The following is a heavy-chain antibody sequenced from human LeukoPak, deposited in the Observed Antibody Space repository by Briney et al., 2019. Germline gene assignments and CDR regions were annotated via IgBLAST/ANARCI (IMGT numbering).Heavy chain of an antibody. CDR1: GGSISSSSYY. D-gene: IGHD3-22*01. Sequence: SETLSLTCTVSGGSISSSSYYWGWIRQPPGKGLEWIGSIYYSGSTYYNPSLKSRVTISVDTSKNQFSLKLSSVTAADTAVYYCARHSDRTYYYDSSGYPPWYFDLWGRGTLVTVSS. CDR2: IYYSGST. J-gene: IGHJ2*01. V-gene: IGHV4-39*01. CDR3: ARHSDRTYYYDSSGYPPWYFDL.